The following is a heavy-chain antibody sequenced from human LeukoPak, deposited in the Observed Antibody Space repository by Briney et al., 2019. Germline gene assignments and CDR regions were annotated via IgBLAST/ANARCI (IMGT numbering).Heavy chain of an antibody. CDR2: INHSGST. Sequence: SETLSLTCAVYGGSFSGYYWSWIRQPPGKGLEWTGEINHSGSTNYNPSLKSRVTISVDTSKNQFSLKLSSVTAADTAVYYCARGREGPYSSSSRPWIDYWGQGTLVTVSS. J-gene: IGHJ4*02. D-gene: IGHD6-6*01. V-gene: IGHV4-34*01. CDR1: GGSFSGYY. CDR3: ARGREGPYSSSSRPWIDY.